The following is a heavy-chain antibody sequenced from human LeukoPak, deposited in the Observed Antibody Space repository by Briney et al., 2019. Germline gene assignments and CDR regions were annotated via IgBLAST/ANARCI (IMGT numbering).Heavy chain of an antibody. CDR2: INPNSGGT. CDR3: ARDRGYSSSWLGDFDY. D-gene: IGHD6-13*01. CDR1: GYTFTSYD. V-gene: IGHV1-2*04. Sequence: ASVKVSCKASGYTFTSYDINWVRQATGQGLEWMGWINPNSGGTNYAQKFQGWVTMTRDTSISTAYMELSRLRSDDTAVYYCARDRGYSSSWLGDFDYWGQGTLVTVSS. J-gene: IGHJ4*02.